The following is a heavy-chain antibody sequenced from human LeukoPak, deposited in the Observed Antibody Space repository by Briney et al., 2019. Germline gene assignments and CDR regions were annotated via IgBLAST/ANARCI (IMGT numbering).Heavy chain of an antibody. J-gene: IGHJ4*02. CDR3: AKPARNDYTDY. Sequence: ASVKVSCKATGYTFTAYYMHWVRQAPGQGLEWMGLINPTGGSTGYAQKFQGRDTMTRDMSTSTDYMELNSLRAEDTAVYYCAKPARNDYTDYWGQGTLVTVSS. V-gene: IGHV1-46*01. CDR2: INPTGGST. CDR1: GYTFTAYY.